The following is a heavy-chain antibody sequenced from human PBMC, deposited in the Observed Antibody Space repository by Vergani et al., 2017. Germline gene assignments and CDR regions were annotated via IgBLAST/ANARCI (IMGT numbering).Heavy chain of an antibody. V-gene: IGHV3-48*03. J-gene: IGHJ3*02. CDR2: ISSSSSYT. CDR1: GFTFSSYE. D-gene: IGHD5-18*01. Sequence: EVQLVESGGGLVQPGGSLRLSCAASGFTFSSYEMNWVRQAPGKGLEWVSYISSSSSYTNYADSVKGRFTISRDNAKNSLYLQMNSLRAEDTAVYYCARGGYSYGYDAFDIWGQGTMVTVSS. CDR3: ARGGYSYGYDAFDI.